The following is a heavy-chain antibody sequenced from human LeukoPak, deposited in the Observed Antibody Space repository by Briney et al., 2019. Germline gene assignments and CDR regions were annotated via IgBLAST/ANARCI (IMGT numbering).Heavy chain of an antibody. CDR1: GGTFSSYA. CDR2: IIPIFGTA. Sequence: SVKVSCKASGGTFSSYAISWVRQAPGQGLEWMGGIIPIFGTANYAQKFQGRVTITADKSTSTAYMELSSLRSGDTAVYYCARDLMAGQYYFDSWGQGTLVTVSS. V-gene: IGHV1-69*06. J-gene: IGHJ4*02. CDR3: ARDLMAGQYYFDS. D-gene: IGHD6-19*01.